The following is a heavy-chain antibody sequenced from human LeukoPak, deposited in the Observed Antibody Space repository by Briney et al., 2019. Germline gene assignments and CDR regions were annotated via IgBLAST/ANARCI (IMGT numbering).Heavy chain of an antibody. CDR1: GFTFSSYS. J-gene: IGHJ4*02. CDR2: ISSSSSYI. V-gene: IGHV3-21*01. Sequence: PGGSLRLSCAASGFTFSSYSMNWVRQAPGKGLEWVSSISSSSSYIYYADSVKGRFTISRDNAKNSLYLQMNSLRAEDTAVYYCARGTSGSYFPPFDYWGQGTLVTVSS. CDR3: ARGTSGSYFPPFDY. D-gene: IGHD1-26*01.